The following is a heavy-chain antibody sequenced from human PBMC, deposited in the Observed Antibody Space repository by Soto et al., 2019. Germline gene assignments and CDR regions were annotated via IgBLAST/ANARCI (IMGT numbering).Heavy chain of an antibody. V-gene: IGHV3-9*01. CDR2: ISWNSGSI. J-gene: IGHJ4*02. CDR1: GLTFDDYA. Sequence: EVQLVESGGGLVQSGKSLRLSCAASGLTFDDYAMHWVRQAPGKDLEWVSGISWNSGSIGYADSVKGRFTISRDNAKNSXXLQMNSLRAGDTALYYWASGRGYDILTGYYPDFDYWGQGTLVTVSS. CDR3: ASGRGYDILTGYYPDFDY. D-gene: IGHD3-9*01.